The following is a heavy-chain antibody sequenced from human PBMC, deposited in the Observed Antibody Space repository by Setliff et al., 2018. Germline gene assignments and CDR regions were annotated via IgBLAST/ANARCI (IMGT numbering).Heavy chain of an antibody. V-gene: IGHV3-23*01. CDR3: AKPQVELRWGFES. CDR1: GLTFNSYA. J-gene: IGHJ4*02. CDR2: VSVSGDNT. D-gene: IGHD1-7*01. Sequence: PGGSLRLSCAASGLTFNSYAMSWVRQAPGKGLEWVSTVSVSGDNTYYTDSVKGRFTTSRDNSKNTLSLQMSSLRAEDTAIYYCAKPQVELRWGFESWGQGTLVTVSS.